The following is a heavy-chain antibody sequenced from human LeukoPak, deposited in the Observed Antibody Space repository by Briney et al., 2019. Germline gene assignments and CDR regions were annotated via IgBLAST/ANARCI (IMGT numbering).Heavy chain of an antibody. D-gene: IGHD2-2*01. J-gene: IGHJ4*02. Sequence: PSETLSLTCTVSGDSISSGGYCWTWIRQPPGKGLEWIGFIYHSGSTYYNPSLKSRLLISIDRSKNQFSLRLSSVTAADTAVYYCARNPRRYCSSTSCYPYFDYWGQGTLVTVSS. V-gene: IGHV4-30-2*01. CDR2: IYHSGST. CDR1: GDSISSGGYC. CDR3: ARNPRRYCSSTSCYPYFDY.